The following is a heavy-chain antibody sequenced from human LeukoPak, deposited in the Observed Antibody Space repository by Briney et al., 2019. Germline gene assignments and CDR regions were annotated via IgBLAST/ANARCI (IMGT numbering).Heavy chain of an antibody. V-gene: IGHV1-46*01. CDR2: INPSGGST. D-gene: IGHD2-15*01. CDR3: ARDPGYCSGGSCYGEGSFDP. Sequence: ASVTVSCKASGYTFTSYYMHGVRQAPGQGLEWMGIINPSGGSTSYAQKFQGRVTMTRDTSTSTVYMELSSLRSEDTAVYYCARDPGYCSGGSCYGEGSFDPWGQGTLVTVSS. CDR1: GYTFTSYY. J-gene: IGHJ5*02.